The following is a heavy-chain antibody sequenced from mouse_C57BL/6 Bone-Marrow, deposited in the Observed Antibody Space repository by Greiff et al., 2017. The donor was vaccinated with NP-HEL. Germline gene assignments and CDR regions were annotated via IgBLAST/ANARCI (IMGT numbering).Heavy chain of an antibody. CDR2: INPNNGGT. CDR3: ARRYGNYFDY. CDR1: GYTLTDYY. Sequence: VQLQQSGPELVKPGASVKISCKASGYTLTDYYMNWVKQSHGKSLEWIGDINPNNGGTSYNQKFKGKATLTVDKSSSTAYMELRSLTSEDSAVYYCARRYGNYFDYWGQGTTLTVSS. J-gene: IGHJ2*01. V-gene: IGHV1-26*01. D-gene: IGHD2-10*02.